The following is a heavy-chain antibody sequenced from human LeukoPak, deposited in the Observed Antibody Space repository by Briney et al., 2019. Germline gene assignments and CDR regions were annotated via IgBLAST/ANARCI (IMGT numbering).Heavy chain of an antibody. J-gene: IGHJ6*03. V-gene: IGHV3-30*18. CDR1: GFTFSSYG. CDR2: ISYDGSNK. CDR3: AKDKDMDV. Sequence: GGSLRLSRAASGFTFSSYGMHWVRQAPGKGLEWVAVISYDGSNKYYADSVKGRFTISRDNSKNTLYLQMNSLRAEDTAVYYCAKDKDMDVWGKGTTVTVSS.